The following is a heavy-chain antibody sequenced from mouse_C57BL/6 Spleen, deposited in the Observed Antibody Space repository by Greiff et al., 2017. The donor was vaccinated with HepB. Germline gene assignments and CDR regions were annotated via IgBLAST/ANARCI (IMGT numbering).Heavy chain of an antibody. CDR1: GYAFSSSW. CDR3: AFGGYFDV. CDR2: IYPGDGDT. J-gene: IGHJ1*03. V-gene: IGHV1-82*01. Sequence: LVESGASVKISCKASGYAFSSSWMNWVKQRPGKGLEWIGRIYPGDGDTNYNGKFKGKATLTADKSSSTAYMQLSSLTSEDSAVYFCAFGGYFDVWGTGTTVTVSS.